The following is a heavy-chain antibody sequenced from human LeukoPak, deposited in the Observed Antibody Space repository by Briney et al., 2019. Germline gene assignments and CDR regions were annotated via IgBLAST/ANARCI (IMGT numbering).Heavy chain of an antibody. CDR2: IWYDGSNK. Sequence: GGSLRLSCAASGFTFRSHGMHWVRQAPGKGLEWVAFIWYDGSNKYYTDSVKGRFTISRNNSKNTLYLQMNSLRAEDTAVYYCAGDRATSYFDYWGQGTLVTVSS. CDR1: GFTFRSHG. D-gene: IGHD1-26*01. V-gene: IGHV3-33*01. CDR3: AGDRATSYFDY. J-gene: IGHJ4*02.